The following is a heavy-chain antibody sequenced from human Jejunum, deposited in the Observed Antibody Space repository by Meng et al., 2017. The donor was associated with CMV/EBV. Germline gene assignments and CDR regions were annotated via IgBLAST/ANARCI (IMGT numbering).Heavy chain of an antibody. V-gene: IGHV1-3*01. Sequence: QVQLVQSGAEVKKPGASVMVSCKASGYTFTRYAIHWVRQAPGQSLEWMGWINAGNGNTKYSQKFHGRLTITRDTSASTIYMEMSKLRSEDTAVYYCARALGRTTNGNLDHWGQGTLVTVSS. CDR3: ARALGRTTNGNLDH. CDR1: GYTFTRYA. J-gene: IGHJ4*02. D-gene: IGHD2-2*01. CDR2: INAGNGNT.